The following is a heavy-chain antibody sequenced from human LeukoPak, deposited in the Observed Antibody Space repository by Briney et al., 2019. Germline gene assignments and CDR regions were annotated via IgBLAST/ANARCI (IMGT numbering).Heavy chain of an antibody. V-gene: IGHV4-61*08. CDR1: GGSISSGGYY. CDR2: IYYSGST. J-gene: IGHJ6*02. Sequence: SETLSLTCTVSGGSISSGGYYWSWIRQHPGKGLEWIGYIYYSGSTNYNPSLKSRVTISVDTSKNQFSLKLSSVAAADTAVYYCAREGYYYGMDVWGQGTTVTVSS. CDR3: AREGYYYGMDV.